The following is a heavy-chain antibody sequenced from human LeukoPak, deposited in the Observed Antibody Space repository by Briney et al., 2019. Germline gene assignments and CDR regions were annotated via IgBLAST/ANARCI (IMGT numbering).Heavy chain of an antibody. D-gene: IGHD3-10*01. V-gene: IGHV3-53*04. CDR2: IYSGGST. Sequence: GGSLRLSCAASGFTVSSNYMSWVRQAPGKGLEWVSVIYSGGSTYYADSVKGRFTISRHNSKNTLYLQMNSLRAEDTAVYYCANLYGSGSYYTYYYYYGMDVWGQGTTVTVSS. CDR1: GFTVSSNY. CDR3: ANLYGSGSYYTYYYYYGMDV. J-gene: IGHJ6*02.